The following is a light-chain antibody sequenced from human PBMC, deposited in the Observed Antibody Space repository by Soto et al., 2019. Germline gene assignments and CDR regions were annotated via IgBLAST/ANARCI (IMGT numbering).Light chain of an antibody. CDR3: GADHGSGSNFVV. CDR1: SGYSNYK. V-gene: IGLV9-49*01. CDR2: VGTGGIVG. J-gene: IGLJ2*01. Sequence: QSVLTQPPSASASLGASVTLTCTLSSGYSNYKVDWYQQRPEKGPRFVLRVGTGGIVGSKGDGIPDRFSVLGSGLNRYLTIKNIQEEDESDYHCGADHGSGSNFVVFGGGTKLTVL.